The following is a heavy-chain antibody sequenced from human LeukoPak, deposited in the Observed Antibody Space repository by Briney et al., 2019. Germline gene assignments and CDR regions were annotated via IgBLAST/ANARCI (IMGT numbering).Heavy chain of an antibody. Sequence: PSETLSLTCTVSGGSISSYYWRWLRQPRGKGLEWIGYIYYSGSTNYNPSLKSRVTISVDTSKNQFALKLSSVTAADTAVYYCARHAIVYGYSSGYMEGWGQGTLVTVSS. J-gene: IGHJ4*02. CDR3: ARHAIVYGYSSGYMEG. D-gene: IGHD6-19*01. V-gene: IGHV4-59*08. CDR2: IYYSGST. CDR1: GGSISSYY.